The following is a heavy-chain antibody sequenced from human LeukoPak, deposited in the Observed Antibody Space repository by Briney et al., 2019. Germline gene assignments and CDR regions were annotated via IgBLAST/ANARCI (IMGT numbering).Heavy chain of an antibody. CDR1: GFTFGDYG. CDR3: ARGGISSSSIPYFDY. D-gene: IGHD6-6*01. V-gene: IGHV3-20*01. Sequence: GGSLRPSCAASGFTFGDYGMSWVRQAPGKGLEWVSGINWNGGNTGYADSVKGRFTISRDNAKNSLYLQMNSLRAEDTALYHCARGGISSSSIPYFDYWGQGTLVTVSS. CDR2: INWNGGNT. J-gene: IGHJ4*02.